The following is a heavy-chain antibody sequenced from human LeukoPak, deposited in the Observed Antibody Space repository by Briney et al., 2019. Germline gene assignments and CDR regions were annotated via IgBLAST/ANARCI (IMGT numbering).Heavy chain of an antibody. CDR3: ARVGGYYGSGVYYYGMDV. J-gene: IGHJ6*04. V-gene: IGHV3-33*01. CDR2: IWYDGSNK. Sequence: GGSLRLSCAASGFTFSSYGMHWVRQAPGKGLEWVAVIWYDGSNKYYADSVKGRFTISRDNSKNTLYLQMNSLRAEDTAAYYCARVGGYYGSGVYYYGMDVWGKGTTVTVSS. CDR1: GFTFSSYG. D-gene: IGHD3-10*01.